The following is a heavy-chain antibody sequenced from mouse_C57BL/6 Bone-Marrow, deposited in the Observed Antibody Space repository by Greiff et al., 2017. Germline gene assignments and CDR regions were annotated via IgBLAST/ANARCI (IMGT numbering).Heavy chain of an antibody. V-gene: IGHV1-42*01. CDR2: INPSTGGT. Sequence: VQLHQSGPELVKPGASVKISCKASGYSFTGYYMNWVKQSPEKSLEWIGEINPSTGGTTYNQKFKAKATLTVDKSSSTAYMQLKSLTSEDSAVYYCARENGPLFDYWGQGTTLTVSS. CDR3: ARENGPLFDY. CDR1: GYSFTGYY. J-gene: IGHJ2*01.